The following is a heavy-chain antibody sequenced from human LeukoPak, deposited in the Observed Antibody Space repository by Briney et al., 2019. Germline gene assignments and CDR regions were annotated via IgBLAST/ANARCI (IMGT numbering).Heavy chain of an antibody. J-gene: IGHJ4*02. CDR1: GXSISSSSYY. Sequence: SETPSLTCTVSGXSISSSSYYWGWIRQPPGKGLEWIGSIYYSGSTYYNPSLKSRVTISVDTSKNQFSLKLSSVTAADTVVYYCARHDSSGWYYFDYWGQGTLVTVSS. CDR2: IYYSGST. D-gene: IGHD6-19*01. CDR3: ARHDSSGWYYFDY. V-gene: IGHV4-39*01.